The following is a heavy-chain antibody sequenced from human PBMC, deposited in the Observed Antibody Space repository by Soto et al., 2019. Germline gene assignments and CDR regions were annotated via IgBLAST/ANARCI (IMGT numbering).Heavy chain of an antibody. CDR3: ARVIGEAAAGTPNWFDP. CDR1: GGTFSSYA. CDR2: IIPIFGTA. V-gene: IGHV1-69*13. Sequence: SVKVSCKASGGTFSSYAISWVRQAPGQGLEWMGGIIPIFGTANYAQKFQGRVTITADESTSTAYMELSSLRSEDTAVYYCARVIGEAAAGTPNWFDPWGQGTLVTVS. J-gene: IGHJ5*02. D-gene: IGHD6-13*01.